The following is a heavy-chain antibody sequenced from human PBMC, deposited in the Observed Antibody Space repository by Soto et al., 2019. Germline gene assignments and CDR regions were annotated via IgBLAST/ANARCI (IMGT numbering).Heavy chain of an antibody. CDR3: PHGQRLEGLLRPRGVWGDYYGMDV. CDR1: GFSLSSSRVV. Sequence: QITLKESGTPLVKPTQTLTLTCTFSGFSLSSSRVVVGWIRQPPGKALECLVLIYGDDDKRYSPSLKSRVTIPKDTSKNQVVLTMTKMYPGETGKYYCPHGQRLEGLLRPRGVWGDYYGMDVWGQGTTVTVSS. J-gene: IGHJ6*02. D-gene: IGHD3-3*01. V-gene: IGHV2-5*02. CDR2: IYGDDDK.